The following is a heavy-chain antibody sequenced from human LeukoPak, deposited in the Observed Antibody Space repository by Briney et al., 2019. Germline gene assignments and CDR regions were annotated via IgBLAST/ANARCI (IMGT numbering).Heavy chain of an antibody. CDR3: ARGRGYSGYDPIDQNWFDP. CDR1: GASISSGSYY. V-gene: IGHV4-61*01. Sequence: PSETLSLTCTVSGASISSGSYYWSWIRQPPGKGLEWIGYIYYSGSTNYNPSPKSRVTISVDTSKNQFSLKLSSVTAADTAVYYCARGRGYSGYDPIDQNWFDPWGQGTLVTVSS. D-gene: IGHD5-12*01. J-gene: IGHJ5*02. CDR2: IYYSGST.